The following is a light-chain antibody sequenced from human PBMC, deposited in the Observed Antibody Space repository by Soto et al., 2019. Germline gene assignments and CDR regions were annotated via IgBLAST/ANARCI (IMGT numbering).Light chain of an antibody. CDR1: QSVSSTY. V-gene: IGKV3-20*01. Sequence: EIVLTQSPGTLSLSPGERGTLSCRASQSVSSTYLAWYQQKPGQAPRLLIYGASNRATGIPDRFSGSGSGTDFPLTITRLEPEDFAVYYCQQYVSSPPTFGGGTTVEIK. CDR2: GAS. J-gene: IGKJ4*01. CDR3: QQYVSSPPT.